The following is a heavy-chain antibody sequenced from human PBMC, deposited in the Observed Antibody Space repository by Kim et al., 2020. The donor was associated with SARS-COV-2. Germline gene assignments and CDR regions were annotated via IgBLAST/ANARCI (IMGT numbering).Heavy chain of an antibody. Sequence: ASVKVSCKASGYNFTSYDITWVRQATGQGLEWMEWMNPNSGNTGYAQKFQVRVTMTRNTSISTAYMELSSLSSEETAVYYCARGIEVDTARVGTGGADYWGQGTLVTVSS. CDR3: ARGIEVDTARVGTGGADY. CDR2: MNPNSGNT. CDR1: GYNFTSYD. D-gene: IGHD5-18*01. J-gene: IGHJ4*02. V-gene: IGHV1-8*01.